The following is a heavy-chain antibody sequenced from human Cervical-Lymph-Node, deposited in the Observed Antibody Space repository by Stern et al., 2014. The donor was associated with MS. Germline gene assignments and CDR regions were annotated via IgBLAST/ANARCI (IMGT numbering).Heavy chain of an antibody. D-gene: IGHD3-16*01. CDR1: GFTFSKSG. Sequence: EVHLVESGGGLVQPGGSLRLSCAASGFTFSKSGMTWVRQAPGRGLEWVSAISLGGGKTYYADSVKGRFTISRDNSKNTLYLQMNSLRAEDTAIYYCAKEIRPNDFWGQGTLVTVSS. J-gene: IGHJ4*02. CDR2: ISLGGGKT. CDR3: AKEIRPNDF. V-gene: IGHV3-23*04.